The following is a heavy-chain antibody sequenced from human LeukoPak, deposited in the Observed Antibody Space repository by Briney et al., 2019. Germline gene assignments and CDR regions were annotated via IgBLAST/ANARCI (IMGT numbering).Heavy chain of an antibody. J-gene: IGHJ3*02. CDR3: AKDTTYYYDSSGYDGFDI. CDR2: ITWNSDTI. V-gene: IGHV3-9*01. Sequence: PGRSLRLSCAASGFTFDDHAMHWVRQAPGKGLEWVSGITWNSDTIDYADSVKGRFTISRDNAKNSLYLQMNSLRAEDTALYYCAKDTTYYYDSSGYDGFDIWGQGTMVTVSS. CDR1: GFTFDDHA. D-gene: IGHD3-22*01.